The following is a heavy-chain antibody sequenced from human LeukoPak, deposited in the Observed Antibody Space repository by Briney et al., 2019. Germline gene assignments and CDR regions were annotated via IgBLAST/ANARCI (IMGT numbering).Heavy chain of an antibody. CDR3: AREESGGYFDY. V-gene: IGHV1-46*01. CDR1: GYTFTNYY. D-gene: IGHD2-8*02. Sequence: ASVKVSCTASGYTFTNYYMHWVRQAPGQGHGWMVVINPTGTSTNYAQKFRGRVTMTRNTSTTTVYMELSSLRSEDTAVYYCAREESGGYFDYWGQGNLVTVSS. J-gene: IGHJ4*02. CDR2: INPTGTST.